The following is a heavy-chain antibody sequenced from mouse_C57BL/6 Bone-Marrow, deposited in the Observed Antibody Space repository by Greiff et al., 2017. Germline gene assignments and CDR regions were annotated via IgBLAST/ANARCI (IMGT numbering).Heavy chain of an antibody. CDR3: ARTFYYYGSSPWFAY. CDR2: IDPSDSYT. CDR1: GYTFTSYW. Sequence: VQLQQPGAELVMPGASVKLSCKASGYTFTSYWMHWVKQRPGQGLEWIGEIDPSDSYTNYNQKFKGKSTLTVDKSSSTAYMQLSSLTSEDYAVYYCARTFYYYGSSPWFAYWGQVTLVTVSA. D-gene: IGHD1-1*01. J-gene: IGHJ3*01. V-gene: IGHV1-69*01.